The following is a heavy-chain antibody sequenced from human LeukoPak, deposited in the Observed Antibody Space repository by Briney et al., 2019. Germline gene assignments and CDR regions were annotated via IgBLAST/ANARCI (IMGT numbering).Heavy chain of an antibody. V-gene: IGHV4-59*08. Sequence: SETLSLTCTVSGGSISSYYWSWIRQPPGKGLEWIGYIYYSGSTNYNPSLKSRVTISVDTSKSQFSLKLSSVTAADTAVYYCARHSSSGWFPFHYWGQGTLVTVSS. CDR3: ARHSSSGWFPFHY. CDR1: GGSISSYY. D-gene: IGHD6-19*01. J-gene: IGHJ4*02. CDR2: IYYSGST.